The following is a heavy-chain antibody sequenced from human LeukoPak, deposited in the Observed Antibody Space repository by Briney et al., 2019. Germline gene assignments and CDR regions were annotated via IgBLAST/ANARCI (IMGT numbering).Heavy chain of an antibody. CDR2: IYYSGST. V-gene: IGHV4-59*01. CDR3: ARVRITMVRGRPNWSDP. Sequence: SETLSLTCTVSGGSISSYYWSWIRQPPGKGLEWIGYIYYSGSTNYNPSLKSRVTISVDTSKNQFSLKLSSVTAADTAVYYCARVRITMVRGRPNWSDPWGQGTLVTVSS. D-gene: IGHD3-10*01. J-gene: IGHJ5*02. CDR1: GGSISSYY.